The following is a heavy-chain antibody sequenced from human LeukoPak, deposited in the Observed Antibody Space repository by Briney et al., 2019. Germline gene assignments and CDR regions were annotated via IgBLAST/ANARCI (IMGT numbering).Heavy chain of an antibody. V-gene: IGHV3-74*03. Sequence: QAGGSLRLSCAASGFTFSSYWMHWVRHAPGKGLVWVSRINSDGSSTMYADSVKGRFTISRDNAKNTLYLQMNSLRAEDTAVYYCAREGDTANFDYWGQGTLVTVSS. J-gene: IGHJ4*02. CDR2: INSDGSST. CDR1: GFTFSSYW. D-gene: IGHD5-18*01. CDR3: AREGDTANFDY.